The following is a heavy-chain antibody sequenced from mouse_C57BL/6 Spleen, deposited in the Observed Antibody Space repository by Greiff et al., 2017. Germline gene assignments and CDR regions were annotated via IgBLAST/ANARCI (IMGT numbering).Heavy chain of an antibody. V-gene: IGHV5-9*01. CDR1: GFTFSSYT. J-gene: IGHJ1*03. CDR2: ISGGGGNT. CDR3: AREVTVDWYFDV. Sequence: EVKLMESGGGLVKPGGSLKLSCAASGFTFSSYTMSWVRQTPEKRLEWVATISGGGGNTYYPDSVKGRFTISRDNAKNPLYLQMSSLRSEDTALYYCAREVTVDWYFDVWGTGTTVTVSS. D-gene: IGHD2-2*01.